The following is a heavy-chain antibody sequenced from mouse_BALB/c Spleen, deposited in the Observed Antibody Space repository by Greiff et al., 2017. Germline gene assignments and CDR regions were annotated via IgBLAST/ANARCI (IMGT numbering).Heavy chain of an antibody. D-gene: IGHD2-1*01. CDR3: ARSGGNYGYYYAMDY. CDR2: ISYSGST. Sequence: DVQLQESGPGLVKPSQSLSLTCTVTGYSITSDYAWNWIRQFPGNKLEWMGYISYSGSTSYNPSLKSRISITRDTSKNQFFLQLNSVTTEDTATYYCARSGGNYGYYYAMDYWGQGTSVTVSS. CDR1: GYSITSDYA. J-gene: IGHJ4*01. V-gene: IGHV3-2*02.